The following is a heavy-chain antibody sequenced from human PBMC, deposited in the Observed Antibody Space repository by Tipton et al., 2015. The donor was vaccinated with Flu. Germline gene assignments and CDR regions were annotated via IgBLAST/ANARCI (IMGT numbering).Heavy chain of an antibody. V-gene: IGHV4-61*02. Sequence: TLSLTCTVPGGSISSGSYYWSWIRQPAGKGLEWIGRIYTSGSTNYNPSLKSRVTISVDTPKNQFSLKPSSVTAADTAVYYCARYYYDSSGYPQGAYYFDYWGQGTLVTVSS. CDR3: ARYYYDSSGYPQGAYYFDY. CDR1: GGSISSGSYY. D-gene: IGHD3-22*01. CDR2: IYTSGST. J-gene: IGHJ4*02.